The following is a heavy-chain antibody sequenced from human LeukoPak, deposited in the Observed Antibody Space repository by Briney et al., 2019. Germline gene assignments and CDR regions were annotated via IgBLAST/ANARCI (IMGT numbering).Heavy chain of an antibody. J-gene: IGHJ4*02. D-gene: IGHD3-10*01. CDR3: ASGRGYYGSGTLDMGLYYFDY. V-gene: IGHV4-38-2*02. CDR1: GYSIISDYF. CDR2: IYTSGST. Sequence: PSETLSLTCIVSGYSIISDYFWGWVRQPPGKGLEWIGRIYTSGSTNYNPSLKSRVTMSVDTSKNQFSLKLSTVTAADTAVYYCASGRGYYGSGTLDMGLYYFDYWGQGTLVTVSS.